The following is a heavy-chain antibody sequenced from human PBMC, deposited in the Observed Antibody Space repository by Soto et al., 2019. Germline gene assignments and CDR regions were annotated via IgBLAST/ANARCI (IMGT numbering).Heavy chain of an antibody. V-gene: IGHV4-30-4*01. CDR2: IYYSGST. CDR1: GGSISSGDYY. J-gene: IGHJ4*02. CDR3: AREGYGDYHFDY. D-gene: IGHD4-17*01. Sequence: PSETLSLTCTVSGGSISSGDYYWSWIRQPPGKGLEWIGYIYYSGSTYYNPSLKSRVTISVDTSKNQFSLKLSSVTAADTAVYYCAREGYGDYHFDYWGQGTLVTVSS.